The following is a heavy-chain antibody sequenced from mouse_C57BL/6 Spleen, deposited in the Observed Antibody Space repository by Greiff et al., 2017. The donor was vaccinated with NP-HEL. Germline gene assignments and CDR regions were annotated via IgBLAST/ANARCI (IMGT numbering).Heavy chain of an antibody. CDR3: ARDPYYYGSSPHWYFDV. V-gene: IGHV5-16*01. Sequence: EVHLVESEGGLVQPGSSMKLSCTASGFTFSDYYMAWVRQVPEKGLEWVANINYDGSSTYYLDSLKSRFIISRDNAKNILYLQMSSLKSEDTATYYCARDPYYYGSSPHWYFDVWGTGTTVTVSS. CDR1: GFTFSDYY. J-gene: IGHJ1*03. CDR2: INYDGSST. D-gene: IGHD1-1*01.